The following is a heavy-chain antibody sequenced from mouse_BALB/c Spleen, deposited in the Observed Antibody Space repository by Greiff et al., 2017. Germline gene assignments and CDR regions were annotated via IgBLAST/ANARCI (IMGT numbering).Heavy chain of an antibody. J-gene: IGHJ2*01. D-gene: IGHD2-4*01. CDR1: GFNIKDTY. CDR3: TRYDYDRGGLDY. V-gene: IGHV14-3*02. CDR2: IDPANGNT. Sequence: VQLQQSGAELVKPGASVKLSCTASGFNIKDTYMHWVKQRPEQGLAWIGRIDPANGNTKYDPKFQGKATITAYTSSNTAYLQLSSLTSEDTAVCYCTRYDYDRGGLDYWGQGTTLTVSS.